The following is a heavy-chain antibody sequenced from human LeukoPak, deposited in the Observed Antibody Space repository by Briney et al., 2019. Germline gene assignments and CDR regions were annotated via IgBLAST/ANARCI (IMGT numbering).Heavy chain of an antibody. V-gene: IGHV1-69*13. CDR3: ARDPHDYHDSSGYYGGY. CDR1: GGTFSSYA. Sequence: ASVKVSCKASGGTFSSYAISWVRQAPGQGLEWMGGIIPIFGTANYAQKFQGRVTITADESTSTAYMELSSLRSEDTAVYYCARDPHDYHDSSGYYGGYWGQGTLVTVSS. D-gene: IGHD3-22*01. CDR2: IIPIFGTA. J-gene: IGHJ4*02.